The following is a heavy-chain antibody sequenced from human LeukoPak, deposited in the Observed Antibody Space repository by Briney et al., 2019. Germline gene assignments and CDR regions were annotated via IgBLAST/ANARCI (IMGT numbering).Heavy chain of an antibody. CDR3: ALSYSSGWYVFDY. Sequence: SVKVSCKASGGTFSGYAISWVRQAPGQGLEWMGGIIPIFGTANYAQKFQGRVTITTDESTSTAYMELSSLRSEDTAVYYCALSYSSGWYVFDYWGQGTLVTVSS. J-gene: IGHJ4*02. D-gene: IGHD6-19*01. CDR1: GGTFSGYA. V-gene: IGHV1-69*05. CDR2: IIPIFGTA.